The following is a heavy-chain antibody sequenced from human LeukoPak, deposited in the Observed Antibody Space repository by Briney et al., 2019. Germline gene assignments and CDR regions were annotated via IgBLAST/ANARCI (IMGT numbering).Heavy chain of an antibody. CDR1: GYTFTNYW. V-gene: IGHV5-51*01. CDR3: ARRMYGDYQDYFDF. J-gene: IGHJ4*02. D-gene: IGHD4-17*01. CDR2: IYPGDSDT. Sequence: GASLKISCQGSGYTFTNYWIGWVRQMSGKGLEWMGIIYPGDSDTRYSPSFQGQVTISADKSISTAYLQWSSLKASDTAVYYCARRMYGDYQDYFDFWGQGTLVTVSS.